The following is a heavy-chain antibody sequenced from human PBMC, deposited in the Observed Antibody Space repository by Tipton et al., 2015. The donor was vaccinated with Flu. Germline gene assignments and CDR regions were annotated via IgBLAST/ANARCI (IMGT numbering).Heavy chain of an antibody. Sequence: TLSLTCTVSGGSIDSYYWSWIRQPPGKGLAWIGYVSYNGRPNYNPSLKSRLAVLLDTSNHQFSLKLRSVTAADSAVYYCARGVIRGDHYYGLDVWGQGTTVTVSS. CDR2: VSYNGRP. V-gene: IGHV4-59*01. CDR3: ARGVIRGDHYYGLDV. CDR1: GGSIDSYY. J-gene: IGHJ6*02. D-gene: IGHD2-21*01.